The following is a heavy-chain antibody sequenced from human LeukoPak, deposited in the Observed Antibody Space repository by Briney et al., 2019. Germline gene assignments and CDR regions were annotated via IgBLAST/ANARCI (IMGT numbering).Heavy chain of an antibody. Sequence: GRSLRLSCAASGFTFSSYGMHWVRQAPGKGLEWVAVIWYDGSNKYYADSVKGRFTISRDNSKNTLYLQMNGLRAEDTAVYYCARDQRWLQYIDYWGQGTLVTVSS. CDR1: GFTFSSYG. CDR3: ARDQRWLQYIDY. V-gene: IGHV3-33*01. D-gene: IGHD5-24*01. CDR2: IWYDGSNK. J-gene: IGHJ4*02.